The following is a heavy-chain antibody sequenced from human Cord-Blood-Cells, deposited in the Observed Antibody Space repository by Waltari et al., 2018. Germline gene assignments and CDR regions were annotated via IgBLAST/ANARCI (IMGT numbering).Heavy chain of an antibody. V-gene: IGHV4-30-2*01. J-gene: IGHJ6*02. CDR3: ARDRKDFWSGYYYYYGMDV. CDR2: IYHSGST. CDR1: GGRISSGGYS. Sequence: QLQLPESGPGLVKPSQTLSLTCAASGGRISSGGYSWSWFRQHPGQGLEWIGYIYHSGSTYYNPSLKSRVTISVDRSKNQFSLKLSSVTAADTAVYYCARDRKDFWSGYYYYYGMDVWGQGTTVTVSS. D-gene: IGHD3-3*01.